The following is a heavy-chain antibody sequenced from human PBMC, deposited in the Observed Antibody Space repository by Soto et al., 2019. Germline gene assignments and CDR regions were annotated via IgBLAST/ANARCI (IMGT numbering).Heavy chain of an antibody. CDR2: IIPILGIA. V-gene: IGHV1-69*02. CDR1: AGTFSSYT. D-gene: IGHD5-12*01. Sequence: SVKVSCKASAGTFSSYTISWVRQAPGQGLEWMGRIIPILGIANYAQKFQGRVTITADKSTSTAYMELSSLRSEDTAVYYCAMTVDIVATIELTYYYYGMDVWGQGTTVTVSS. J-gene: IGHJ6*02. CDR3: AMTVDIVATIELTYYYYGMDV.